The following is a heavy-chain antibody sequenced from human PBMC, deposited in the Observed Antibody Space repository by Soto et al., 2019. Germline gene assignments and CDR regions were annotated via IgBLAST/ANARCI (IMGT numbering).Heavy chain of an antibody. J-gene: IGHJ4*02. CDR1: GGSISSGGYS. Sequence: PSETLALTCAVSGGSISSGGYSWGGIRQPPGKGLEWIGYIYHSGSTYYNPSLKSRVTISVDRSRNQFSLKLSSVTAADTAVYYCARTLPNRQLFDSWSQGTLVTVSS. D-gene: IGHD1-1*01. V-gene: IGHV4-30-2*01. CDR3: ARTLPNRQLFDS. CDR2: IYHSGST.